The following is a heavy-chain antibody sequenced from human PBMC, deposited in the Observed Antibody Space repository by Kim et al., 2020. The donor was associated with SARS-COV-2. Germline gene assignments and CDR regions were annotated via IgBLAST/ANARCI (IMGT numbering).Heavy chain of an antibody. D-gene: IGHD6-19*01. Sequence: GGSLRLSCAASGFTFSSYGMHWVRQAPGKGLEWVAVIWYDGSNKYYADSVKGRFTISRDNSKNTLYLQMNSLRAEDTAVYYCARGDLAVAFSYYYYGMDVWGQGTTVTVSS. V-gene: IGHV3-33*01. CDR3: ARGDLAVAFSYYYYGMDV. CDR2: IWYDGSNK. CDR1: GFTFSSYG. J-gene: IGHJ6*02.